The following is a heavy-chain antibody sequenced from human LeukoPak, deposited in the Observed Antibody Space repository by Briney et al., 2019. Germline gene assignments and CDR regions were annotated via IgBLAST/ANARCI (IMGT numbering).Heavy chain of an antibody. Sequence: PGGSLRLSCAASGFTFSSYSMNWVRQAPGKGLEWVSYISSSSSTIYYADSVKGRFTIPRDNTKNSLYLQMNSLRAEDTAVYYCARDLFSAAGNNWFDPWGQGTLVTVSS. CDR1: GFTFSSYS. V-gene: IGHV3-48*04. D-gene: IGHD6-13*01. CDR3: ARDLFSAAGNNWFDP. CDR2: ISSSSSTI. J-gene: IGHJ5*02.